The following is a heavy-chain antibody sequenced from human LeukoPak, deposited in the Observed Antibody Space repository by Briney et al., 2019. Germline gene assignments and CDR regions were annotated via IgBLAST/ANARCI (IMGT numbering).Heavy chain of an antibody. J-gene: IGHJ4*02. CDR3: AIGLKGVVIIPLDY. V-gene: IGHV1-69*13. CDR1: GYTFTSYG. D-gene: IGHD3-3*01. CDR2: IIPIFGTA. Sequence: GASVKVSCKASGYTFTSYGISWVRQAPGQGLEWMGGIIPIFGTANYAQKFQGRVTITADESTGTAYMELSSLRSEDTAVYYCAIGLKGVVIIPLDYWGQGTLVTVSS.